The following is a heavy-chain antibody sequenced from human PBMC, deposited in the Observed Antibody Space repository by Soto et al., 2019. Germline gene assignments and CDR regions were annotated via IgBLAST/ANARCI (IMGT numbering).Heavy chain of an antibody. CDR1: GGTCSNFA. D-gene: IGHD2-2*02. CDR2: IIPVYDTA. Sequence: AVKGSCPCSGGTCSNFAISWLRQAPGPGLAWMGAIIPVYDTAKYAQKFQDRLTITADESTSTAYMELRSLRSEETAVYYWARARCTSICCYTGYYSGMDAWPQRATGTVYS. J-gene: IGHJ6*02. CDR3: ARARCTSICCYTGYYSGMDA. V-gene: IGHV1-69*13.